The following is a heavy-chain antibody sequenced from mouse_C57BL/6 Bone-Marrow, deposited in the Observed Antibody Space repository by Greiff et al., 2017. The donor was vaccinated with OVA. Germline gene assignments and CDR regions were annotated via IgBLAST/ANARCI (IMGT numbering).Heavy chain of an antibody. CDR2: IYPYNGVS. D-gene: IGHD1-1*01. CDR3: ARERAYYGSSYDIYYFDY. J-gene: IGHJ2*01. CDR1: GYSFTGYY. V-gene: IGHV1-31*01. Sequence: VQLQQSGPELVKPGASVKISCKASGYSFTGYYMHWVKQSHGNILDWIGYIYPYNGVSSYNQKFKGKATLTVDKSSSTAYMELRSLTSEDSAVYYCARERAYYGSSYDIYYFDYWGQGTTLTVSS.